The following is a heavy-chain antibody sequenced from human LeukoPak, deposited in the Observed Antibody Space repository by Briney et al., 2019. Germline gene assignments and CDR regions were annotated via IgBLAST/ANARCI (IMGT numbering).Heavy chain of an antibody. CDR2: IYYSGST. CDR1: GGSISSYY. Sequence: PSETLSLTCTVSGGSISSYYWSWIRQPPGKGLEWIGYIYYSGSTNYNPSLKSRVTISVDTSKNQVSLKLSSVTAADTAVYYCAKDRSGGSPYYFDYWGQGTLVTVSS. D-gene: IGHD6-6*01. J-gene: IGHJ4*02. V-gene: IGHV4-59*01. CDR3: AKDRSGGSPYYFDY.